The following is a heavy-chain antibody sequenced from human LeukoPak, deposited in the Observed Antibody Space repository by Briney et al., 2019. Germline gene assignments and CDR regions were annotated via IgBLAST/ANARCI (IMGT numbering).Heavy chain of an antibody. CDR1: GGSVSSDSYF. CDR2: INHSGST. CDR3: ARDRDSSGYLNWFDP. J-gene: IGHJ5*02. D-gene: IGHD3-22*01. V-gene: IGHV4-61*01. Sequence: PSETLSLTCSVSGGSVSSDSYFWNWVRQPPGKGLEWIGEINHSGSTNYNPSLKSRVTISVDTSKNQFSLRLSSVTAADTAVYYCARDRDSSGYLNWFDPWGQGTLVTVSS.